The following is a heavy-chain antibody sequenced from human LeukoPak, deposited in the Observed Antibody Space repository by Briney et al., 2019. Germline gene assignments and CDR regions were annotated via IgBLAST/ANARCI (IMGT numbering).Heavy chain of an antibody. J-gene: IGHJ5*02. D-gene: IGHD6-19*01. CDR2: ISWNSGSI. CDR1: GFTFDDYA. CDR3: AKDAGTAVAGNWFDP. Sequence: GGSLRLSCAASGFTFDDYAMHWVRQAPGKGLEWVSGISWNSGSIGYADSVKGRFTISRDNAKNSLYLQMNSLRAEDTALYYCAKDAGTAVAGNWFDPWGQGTLVTVSS. V-gene: IGHV3-9*01.